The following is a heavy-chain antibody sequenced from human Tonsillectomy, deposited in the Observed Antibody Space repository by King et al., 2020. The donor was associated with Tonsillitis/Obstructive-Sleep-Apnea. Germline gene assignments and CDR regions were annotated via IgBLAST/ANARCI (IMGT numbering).Heavy chain of an antibody. J-gene: IGHJ6*02. V-gene: IGHV3-7*03. CDR2: IKQDGSDK. CDR1: GFSFSSYW. D-gene: IGHD2-2*01. Sequence: VQLVESGGALVQPGGSLRLSCAASGFSFSSYWMSWVRQAPGKGLEWVANIKQDGSDKYYVDSVKGRFTVSRDNAKNSLYLQMNSLRAKDTAVYYCAREDWVPAGIRSGYYYYGMDVWGQGTTVTVSS. CDR3: AREDWVPAGIRSGYYYYGMDV.